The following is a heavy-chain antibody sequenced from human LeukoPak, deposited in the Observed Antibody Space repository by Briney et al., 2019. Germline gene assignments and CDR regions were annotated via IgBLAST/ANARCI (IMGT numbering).Heavy chain of an antibody. CDR2: LNTDGRDT. CDR3: ARSEAVAWSFDL. D-gene: IGHD6-19*01. V-gene: IGHV3-74*01. Sequence: GGSLRLSCAASGFTFSAYWMHWVRQAPGKGLVWVSRLNTDGRDTRYADSVQGRFTISRDNAKNTLYVQMNSLRAEDTAVYYCARSEAVAWSFDLWGRGTLVTVSS. J-gene: IGHJ2*01. CDR1: GFTFSAYW.